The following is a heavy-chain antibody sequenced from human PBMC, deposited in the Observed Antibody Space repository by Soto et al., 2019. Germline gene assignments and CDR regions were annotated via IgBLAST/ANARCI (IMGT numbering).Heavy chain of an antibody. CDR1: GYTFIRYG. J-gene: IGHJ6*02. D-gene: IGHD3-16*01. Sequence: QVRLVQSPAEVKKPGASVKVSCKASGYTFIRYGITWVRQAPGQGLEWMGWISAYNDYTNYAQKLQGRVTMTTDTSTSTVYMELRSLRSDDTAVYYCARGGYYDKVWGKMNYYGLDVWGQGTTVTVSS. CDR2: ISAYNDYT. CDR3: ARGGYYDKVWGKMNYYGLDV. V-gene: IGHV1-18*01.